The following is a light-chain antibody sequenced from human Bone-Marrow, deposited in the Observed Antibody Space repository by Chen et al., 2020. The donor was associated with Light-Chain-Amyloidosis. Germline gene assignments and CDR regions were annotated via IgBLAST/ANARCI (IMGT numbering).Light chain of an antibody. CDR1: SSNIGKNF. Sequence: QSVLTQPPSVSAAPGQKVTISCSGSSSNIGKNFVTWYRQGPGAAPKVVIFDNDKRPSGIPDRFSGSKSAASAPLGITGLQTGDEADYHCGTWDNRLSAVIFGGGTRVTVL. V-gene: IGLV1-51*01. J-gene: IGLJ6*01. CDR2: DND. CDR3: GTWDNRLSAVI.